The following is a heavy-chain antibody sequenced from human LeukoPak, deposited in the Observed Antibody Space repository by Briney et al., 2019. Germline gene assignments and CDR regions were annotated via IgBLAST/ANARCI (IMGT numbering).Heavy chain of an antibody. D-gene: IGHD5-18*01. Sequence: PSGTLSLTCGVSGGSVSSGDYYWSWIRQTPGKGLEWIGYILYTGSTYYNPSLKSRVTISVDTSKNQFSLKLSSVTAADTAIYYCARPGYRYSSDYYGLDVWGQGTTVTVSS. V-gene: IGHV4-30-4*01. J-gene: IGHJ6*02. CDR3: ARPGYRYSSDYYGLDV. CDR2: ILYTGST. CDR1: GGSVSSGDYY.